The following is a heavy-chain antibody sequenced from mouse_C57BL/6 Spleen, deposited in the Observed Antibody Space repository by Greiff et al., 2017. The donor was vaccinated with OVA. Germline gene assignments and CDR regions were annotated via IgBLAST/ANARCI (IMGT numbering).Heavy chain of an antibody. D-gene: IGHD3-3*01. Sequence: DVMLVESGGDLVKPGGSLKLSCAASGFTFSSYGMSWVRQTPDKRLEWVATISSGGSYTYYPDSVKGRFTISRDNAKNTLYLQMSSLKSEDTAMYYCARHGQGGGMDYWGQGTSVTVSS. V-gene: IGHV5-6*02. J-gene: IGHJ4*01. CDR2: ISSGGSYT. CDR3: ARHGQGGGMDY. CDR1: GFTFSSYG.